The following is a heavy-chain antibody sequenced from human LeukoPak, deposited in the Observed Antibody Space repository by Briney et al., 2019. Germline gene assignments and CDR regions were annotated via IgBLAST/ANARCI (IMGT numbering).Heavy chain of an antibody. CDR3: ARDTPCDECP. CDR1: GFTVSSNY. J-gene: IGHJ5*02. D-gene: IGHD2-21*01. V-gene: IGHV3-53*01. CDR2: IYSDSST. Sequence: GGSLRLSCAASGFTVSSNYMSWVRQAPGKGLEWVSVIYSDSSTYYADSVKGRFTISRDNPKNTLYLQMNSLRAEDTAVYYCARDTPCDECPWGQGTLVTVSS.